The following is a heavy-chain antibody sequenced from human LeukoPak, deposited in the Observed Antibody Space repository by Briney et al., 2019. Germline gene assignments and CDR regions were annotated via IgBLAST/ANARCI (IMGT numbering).Heavy chain of an antibody. CDR3: ARDPEMATITSNY. CDR2: IYSGGGT. V-gene: IGHV3-53*01. Sequence: GGSLRPSCAASGCAVSNNCMSWVRQAPGKGLEWVSVIYSGGGTKYADSVKGRFTISRDNAKNSLYLQMNSLRDEDTAVYYCARDPEMATITSNYWGQGTLVTVSS. CDR1: GCAVSNNC. D-gene: IGHD5-24*01. J-gene: IGHJ4*02.